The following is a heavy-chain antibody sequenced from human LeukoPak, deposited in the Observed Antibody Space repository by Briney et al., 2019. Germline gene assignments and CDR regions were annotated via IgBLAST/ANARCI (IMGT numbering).Heavy chain of an antibody. CDR3: AKDGRSGSSNWYGH. CDR1: GFTFTNHW. V-gene: IGHV3-7*03. CDR2: INQDGSEK. Sequence: GGSLRLSCAASGFTFTNHWMSWVRQTPGKGLEWVANINQDGSEKNYVDSVKGRFTISRDNAKNSVYLQMNSLRAEDTAVYYCAKDGRSGSSNWYGHWGQGTLVTVSS. J-gene: IGHJ5*02. D-gene: IGHD2-15*01.